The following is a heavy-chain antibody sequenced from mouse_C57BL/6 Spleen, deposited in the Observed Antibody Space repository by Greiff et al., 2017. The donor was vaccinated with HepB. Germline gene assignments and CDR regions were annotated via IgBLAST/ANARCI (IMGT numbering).Heavy chain of an antibody. V-gene: IGHV1-69*01. D-gene: IGHD3-2*02. J-gene: IGHJ3*01. CDR2: IDPSDSYT. CDR1: GYTFTSYW. CDR3: ARREAQATLFAY. Sequence: QVQLQQPGAELVMPGASVKLSCKASGYTFTSYWMHWVKQRPGQGLEWIGEIDPSDSYTNYNQKFKGKSTLTVDKSSSTAYMQLSSLPSEDSAVYYCARREAQATLFAYWGQGTLVTVSA.